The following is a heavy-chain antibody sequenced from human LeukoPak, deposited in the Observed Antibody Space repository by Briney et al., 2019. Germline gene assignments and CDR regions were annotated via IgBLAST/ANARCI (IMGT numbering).Heavy chain of an antibody. Sequence: GGSLRLSCAVSGFTFSSYSMNWVRQAPGKGLEWVSSISSSSNYIYCVDSVRGRFTISRDNAKNSLSLQMNSLRAEDTAVYYCARSGIAAAGIYFDYWGQGTLVTVSS. J-gene: IGHJ4*02. V-gene: IGHV3-21*01. CDR1: GFTFSSYS. CDR2: ISSSSNYI. D-gene: IGHD6-13*01. CDR3: ARSGIAAAGIYFDY.